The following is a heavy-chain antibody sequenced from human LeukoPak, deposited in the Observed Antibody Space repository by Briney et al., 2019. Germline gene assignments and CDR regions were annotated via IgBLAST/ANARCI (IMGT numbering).Heavy chain of an antibody. J-gene: IGHJ4*02. Sequence: PSETLSLTCTVSGDSIRSNSYYWVWIRQPPGKGLEWIGSIYYSGSTYYTPSLKSRVTISVDTSKNQFSLRLSSVTATDTAVYYCASRRRSREYDVWSGHGYFDYWGQGTLVTVSS. CDR1: GDSIRSNSYY. CDR3: ASRRRSREYDVWSGHGYFDY. CDR2: IYYSGST. D-gene: IGHD3-3*01. V-gene: IGHV4-39*01.